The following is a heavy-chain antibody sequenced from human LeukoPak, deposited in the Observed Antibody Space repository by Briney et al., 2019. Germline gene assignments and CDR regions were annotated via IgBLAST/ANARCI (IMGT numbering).Heavy chain of an antibody. J-gene: IGHJ6*02. CDR3: ARGGPKLRFLEWLPQGMDV. CDR2: IYYSGST. D-gene: IGHD3-3*01. CDR1: GGSISSSSYY. V-gene: IGHV4-39*01. Sequence: SETLSLTCTVSGGSISSSSYYWGWIRQPPGKGLEWIGSIYYSGSTYYNPSLKSRVTISVDTSKNQFSLKLNSVTAADTAVYYCARGGPKLRFLEWLPQGMDVWGQGTTVTVSS.